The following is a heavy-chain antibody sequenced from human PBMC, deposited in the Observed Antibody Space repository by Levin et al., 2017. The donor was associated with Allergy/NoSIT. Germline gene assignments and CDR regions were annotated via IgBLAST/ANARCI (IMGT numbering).Heavy chain of an antibody. CDR2: IIYSGST. CDR1: GGSIRGSSYY. V-gene: IGHV4-39*01. CDR3: ARRKVDYPSDS. D-gene: IGHD5-12*01. Sequence: SQTLSLTCTVSGGSIRGSSYYWVWVRQPPGKGLEWIGNIIYSGSTKYNPSLQSRVTISVDTSKNEFSLKMTSVTAADTAVYYCARRKVDYPSDSWGQGTLVTVSS. J-gene: IGHJ4*02.